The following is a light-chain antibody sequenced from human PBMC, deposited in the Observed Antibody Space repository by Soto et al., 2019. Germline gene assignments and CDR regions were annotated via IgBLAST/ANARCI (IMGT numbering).Light chain of an antibody. Sequence: SYELTQPPSVSVAPGKTARITCGGNNIGSKSVHWYQQKPGQAPVLVIYYDSDRPSGIPERFSGYNSGNTATLTISRVEAGDESDYYCQVWDSSSDHVVFGGGTKVTV. J-gene: IGLJ2*01. V-gene: IGLV3-21*04. CDR1: NIGSKS. CDR2: YDS. CDR3: QVWDSSSDHVV.